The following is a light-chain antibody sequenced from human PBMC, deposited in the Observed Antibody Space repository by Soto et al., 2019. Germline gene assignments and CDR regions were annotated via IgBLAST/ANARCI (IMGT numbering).Light chain of an antibody. J-gene: IGKJ1*01. Sequence: DIQMTQSPSSLSASVGDRVTITCRASQSISSYLNWYQQKPGKAPKLLIYAASSLQSGVPSRFSGSGSGTAFTLTISSLQHEDFATYYCQQSYSTPGTFGQGTKVDIK. CDR1: QSISSY. V-gene: IGKV1-39*01. CDR2: AAS. CDR3: QQSYSTPGT.